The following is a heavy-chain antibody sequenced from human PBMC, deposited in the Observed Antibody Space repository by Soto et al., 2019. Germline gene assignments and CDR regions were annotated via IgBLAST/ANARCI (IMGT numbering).Heavy chain of an antibody. CDR1: GDTFTDYY. J-gene: IGHJ4*02. CDR3: ARGGHVVVVTAALDY. Sequence: QVQLVQSGAEVKKPGASVKVSCKASGDTFTDYYIHWVRQAPGQGLELMVTVNPSGGHTTYAQHLLGRMIMTRDTSTSTLYMELTSLTSEDTAIYYFARGGHVVVVTAALDYWGQGTLVTVSS. V-gene: IGHV1-46*01. D-gene: IGHD2-21*02. CDR2: VNPSGGHT.